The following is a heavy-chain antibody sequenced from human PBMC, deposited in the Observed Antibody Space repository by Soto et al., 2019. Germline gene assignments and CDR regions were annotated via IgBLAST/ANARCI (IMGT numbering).Heavy chain of an antibody. CDR2: IKQDGSEK. V-gene: IGHV3-7*03. J-gene: IGHJ6*02. CDR3: ARENILTGYGSYYYYGMDV. D-gene: IGHD3-9*01. CDR1: GFTFSSYG. Sequence: HGGSLRLSCAASGFTFSSYGMSWVRQAPGKGLEWVANIKQDGSEKYYVDSVKGRFTISRDNAKNSLYLQMNSLRAEDTAVYYCARENILTGYGSYYYYGMDVWGQGTTVTVSS.